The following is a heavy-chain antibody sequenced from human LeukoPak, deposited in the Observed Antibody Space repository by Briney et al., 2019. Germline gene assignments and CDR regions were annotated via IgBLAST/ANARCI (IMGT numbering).Heavy chain of an antibody. CDR3: ATSGYMFFDY. CDR1: GFTFSSYG. V-gene: IGHV3-30*02. D-gene: IGHD3-22*01. CDR2: IRYDGSNK. J-gene: IGHJ4*02. Sequence: GGSLRLSCAASGFTFSSYGMHWVRQAPGKGLEWVAFIRYDGSNKYNADSVKGRFTISRDNSKNTVYLQMNSLRAEDTAVFYCATSGYMFFDYWGQGTLVTVSS.